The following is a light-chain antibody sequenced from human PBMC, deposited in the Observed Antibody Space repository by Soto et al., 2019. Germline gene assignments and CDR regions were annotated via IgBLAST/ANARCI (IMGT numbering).Light chain of an antibody. CDR2: AAS. J-gene: IGKJ1*01. CDR3: QQGYTARA. Sequence: DIQMTQSQSSLSASVGDRVTITCRASQSISTYLHWYQQKPGKAPKLLIYAASSLQSGVPSRFTGSGSGTDFTLTSSGLQPEDFATYYCQQGYTARAFGQGTKVDIK. V-gene: IGKV1-39*01. CDR1: QSISTY.